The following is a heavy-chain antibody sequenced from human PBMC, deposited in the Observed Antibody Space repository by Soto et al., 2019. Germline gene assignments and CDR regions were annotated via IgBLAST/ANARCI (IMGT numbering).Heavy chain of an antibody. V-gene: IGHV3-64D*06. CDR1: GFTFSASA. CDR3: VKSSRRDITASRGMDV. D-gene: IGHD3-3*01. CDR2: ISYNGGST. J-gene: IGHJ6*02. Sequence: GGSLRLSCSASGFTFSASAMHWVRQAPGRGLESVSSISYNGGSTYYADSVKDRFIISRDNSKSTLYLQMGSLSIEDTAVYYCVKSSRRDITASRGMDVWGQGTTVT.